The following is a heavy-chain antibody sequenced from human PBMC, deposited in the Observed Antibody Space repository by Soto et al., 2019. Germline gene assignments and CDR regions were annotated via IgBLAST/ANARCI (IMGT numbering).Heavy chain of an antibody. Sequence: SETLSLTSTVSGGSISSYYWSWIRQPPGKGLEWIGYIYYSGSTNYNPSLKSRVTISADTSKNQFSLKLSSVTAADTAVYYCARWVITFGGVIVSGLDAFDIWGQGTMVT. V-gene: IGHV4-59*01. D-gene: IGHD3-16*02. CDR2: IYYSGST. CDR3: ARWVITFGGVIVSGLDAFDI. J-gene: IGHJ3*02. CDR1: GGSISSYY.